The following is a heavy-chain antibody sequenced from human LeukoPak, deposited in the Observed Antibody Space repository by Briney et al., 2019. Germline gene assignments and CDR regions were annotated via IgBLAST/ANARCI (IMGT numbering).Heavy chain of an antibody. CDR3: ARRGRSSGWYRGSYFDY. CDR1: GGTFSSYA. CDR2: IIPIFGTA. V-gene: IGHV1-69*13. D-gene: IGHD6-19*01. Sequence: SVKVSCTASGGTFSSYAISWVRQAPGQGLEWMGGIIPIFGTANYAQKFQGRVTITADESTSTAYMELSSLRSEDTAVYYCARRGRSSGWYRGSYFDYWGQGTLVTVSS. J-gene: IGHJ4*02.